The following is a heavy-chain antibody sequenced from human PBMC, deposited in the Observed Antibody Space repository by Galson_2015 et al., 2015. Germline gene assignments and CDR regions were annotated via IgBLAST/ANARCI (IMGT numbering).Heavy chain of an antibody. D-gene: IGHD2-2*01. CDR3: AKDKGPSTLGMGDAFDI. J-gene: IGHJ3*02. CDR2: ISGSGGST. CDR1: GFTFSSYA. V-gene: IGHV3-23*01. Sequence: SLRLSCAASGFTFSSYAMSWVRQAPGKGLEWVSAISGSGGSTYYADSVKGRFTISRDNSKNTLYLQMNSLRAEDTAVYYCAKDKGPSTLGMGDAFDIWGQGTMVTVSS.